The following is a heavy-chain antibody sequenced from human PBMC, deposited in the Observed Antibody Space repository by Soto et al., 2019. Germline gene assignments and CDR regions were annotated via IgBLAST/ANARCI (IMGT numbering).Heavy chain of an antibody. V-gene: IGHV1-46*01. D-gene: IGHD2-15*01. J-gene: IGHJ6*02. CDR2: INPSGGST. Sequence: GASVKVSCKASGYTFTSYYMHWVRQAPGQGLEWMGIINPSGGSTSYAQKFQGRVTMTRDTSTSTVYMELSSLRSEDTAVYYCARGGGSYIVVVVAATDGMDVWGQGTTVTVSS. CDR3: ARGGGSYIVVVVAATDGMDV. CDR1: GYTFTSYY.